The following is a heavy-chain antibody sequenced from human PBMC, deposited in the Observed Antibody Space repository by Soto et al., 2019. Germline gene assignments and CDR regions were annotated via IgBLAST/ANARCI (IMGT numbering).Heavy chain of an antibody. J-gene: IGHJ6*02. CDR3: ASDWDIVLLSFPIPNYNYGMDV. D-gene: IGHD2-8*01. V-gene: IGHV3-48*02. CDR2: ISSRSDTL. Sequence: GGSLRLSCEGSGFTFSAYAMNWVRQAPGKGLEWVSYISSRSDTLYYADSVKGRFTISRDNAKNSVYLQVNNLRDEDTAVYYCASDWDIVLLSFPIPNYNYGMDVWGQGTTVTVSS. CDR1: GFTFSAYA.